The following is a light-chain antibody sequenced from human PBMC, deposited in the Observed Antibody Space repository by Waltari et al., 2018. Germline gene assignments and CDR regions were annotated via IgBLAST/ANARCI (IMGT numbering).Light chain of an antibody. CDR1: QSVSRA. V-gene: IGKV3-20*01. Sequence: EIVLTQSPGTLSLSPGERVTPSCRASQSVSRALAWYQQKPGQAPRLLIYGASSRATGIPDRFSGSGSGTDLSLTISRLEPEDFAVYYCQHYVRLPVTFGQGTKVEIK. CDR3: QHYVRLPVT. CDR2: GAS. J-gene: IGKJ1*01.